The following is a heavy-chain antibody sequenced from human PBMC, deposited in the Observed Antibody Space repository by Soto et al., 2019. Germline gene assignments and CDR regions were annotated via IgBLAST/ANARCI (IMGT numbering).Heavy chain of an antibody. CDR3: ARGRDGDY. CDR1: GYTFTSYG. V-gene: IGHV1-18*01. J-gene: IGHJ4*02. D-gene: IGHD6-6*01. CDR2: ISAHKDNT. Sequence: QVHLVQSGAEVKKPGASVKVSCKCSGYTFTSYGIPWVRQAPGQGLEWMGWISAHKDNTDYAQKLQGRVTLTRDTSTSTAYMELRSLRSDDTAVYYCARGRDGDYWGQGALVTVSS.